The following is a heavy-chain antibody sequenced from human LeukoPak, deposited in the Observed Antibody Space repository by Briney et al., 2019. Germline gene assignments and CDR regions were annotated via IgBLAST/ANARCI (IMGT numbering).Heavy chain of an antibody. CDR2: IYYSGST. CDR3: ARSSVVPAAIWFDP. J-gene: IGHJ5*02. CDR1: GGSISSYY. D-gene: IGHD2-2*01. V-gene: IGHV4-59*12. Sequence: SETLSLTCTVSGGSISSYYWSWIRQPPGKGLEWIGYIYYSGSTNYNPSLKSRVTMSVDTSKNQFSLKLSSVTAADTAVYYCARSSVVPAAIWFDPWAREPWSPSPQ.